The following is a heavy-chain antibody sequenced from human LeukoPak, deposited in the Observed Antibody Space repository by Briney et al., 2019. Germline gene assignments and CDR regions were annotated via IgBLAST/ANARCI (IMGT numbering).Heavy chain of an antibody. V-gene: IGHV3-7*01. CDR3: ARDLGHTYYYGSSGNESVDAFDI. CDR2: IKQDGSEK. Sequence: PGGSLRLSCAASGFTFSSYWMSWVRQAPGKGLEWVANIKQDGSEKYYVDSVKGRFTISRDNAKNSLYLQMNSLRAEDTAVYYCARDLGHTYYYGSSGNESVDAFDIWGQGTMVTVSS. J-gene: IGHJ3*02. D-gene: IGHD3-22*01. CDR1: GFTFSSYW.